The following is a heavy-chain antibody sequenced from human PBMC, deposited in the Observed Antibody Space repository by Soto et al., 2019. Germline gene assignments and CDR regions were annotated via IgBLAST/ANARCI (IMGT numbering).Heavy chain of an antibody. J-gene: IGHJ4*02. D-gene: IGHD1-1*01. Sequence: GGSLRLSCVASGFSFSGFAMQWVRQAPGKGLEWVAVTSYDGSSEKYADSVKGRFTISRDNSKNTMYLQMNSLRAEDTAVYYCVRDPSSVTTRRLDCWGQGTLVTVSS. CDR3: VRDPSSVTTRRLDC. CDR2: TSYDGSSE. V-gene: IGHV3-30-3*01. CDR1: GFSFSGFA.